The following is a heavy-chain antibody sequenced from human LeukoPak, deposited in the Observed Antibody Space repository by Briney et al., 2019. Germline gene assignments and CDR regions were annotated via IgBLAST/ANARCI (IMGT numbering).Heavy chain of an antibody. V-gene: IGHV1-69*06. CDR3: ASKYCSGGSCSNWGPFFDY. D-gene: IGHD2-15*01. CDR1: GGTFSSYA. J-gene: IGHJ4*02. Sequence: SAKVSCKASGGTFSSYAISWVRQAPGQGLEWMGGIIPIFGTANYAQKFQGRVTITADKSTSTAYMELSSLRSEDTAVYYCASKYCSGGSCSNWGPFFDYWGQGTLVTVSS. CDR2: IIPIFGTA.